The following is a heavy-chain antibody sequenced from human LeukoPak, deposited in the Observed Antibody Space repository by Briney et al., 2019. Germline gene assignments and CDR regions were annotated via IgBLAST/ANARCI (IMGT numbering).Heavy chain of an antibody. D-gene: IGHD4-17*01. CDR3: ARLYGEGAHFDY. Sequence: GGSRRLSCAASGFTFSDYSINWVRQAPGKGLEWVSYISSSSAYIYYADSVKGRFTISRDNAKNSLYLQMNSLRAEDTAVYYCARLYGEGAHFDYWGQGTLVTVSS. CDR1: GFTFSDYS. V-gene: IGHV3-21*01. CDR2: ISSSSAYI. J-gene: IGHJ4*02.